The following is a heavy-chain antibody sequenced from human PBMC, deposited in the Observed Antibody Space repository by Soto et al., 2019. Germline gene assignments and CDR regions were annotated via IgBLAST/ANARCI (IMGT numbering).Heavy chain of an antibody. CDR3: TFWGFSGNDNYFDF. D-gene: IGHD5-12*01. J-gene: IGHJ4*02. CDR1: AFSLSTSGVG. V-gene: IGHV2-5*01. CDR2: IYWNDDK. Sequence: SGPRLVNPPQSLTLTSRFSAFSLSTSGVGVGWIRQPPGKALEWLALIYWNDDKRYSPSLKSRLTITKDTSKNQVVLTMTNMDPVDTATYYCTFWGFSGNDNYFDFWGQGTLVTVSA.